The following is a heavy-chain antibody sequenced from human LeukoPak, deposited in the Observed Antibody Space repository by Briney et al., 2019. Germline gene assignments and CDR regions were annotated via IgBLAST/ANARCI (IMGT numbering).Heavy chain of an antibody. V-gene: IGHV3-74*01. CDR2: IDPDASST. CDR3: ATIQSGGRRTLDY. CDR1: GFTFSKYW. J-gene: IGHJ4*02. Sequence: PGGSLRLSCTASGFTFSKYWMHWVRQAPGEGLVWVSRIDPDASSTNYADSVKGRFTISRDNARNTVYLQMNSLRADDTALYYCATIQSGGRRTLDYWGQGILVTVSS. D-gene: IGHD2-15*01.